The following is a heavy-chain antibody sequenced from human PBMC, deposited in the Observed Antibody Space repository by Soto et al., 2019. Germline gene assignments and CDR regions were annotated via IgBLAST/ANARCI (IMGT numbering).Heavy chain of an antibody. D-gene: IGHD3-3*01. CDR2: IYLSGFT. CDR3: ARGRLADYSSGYLYYTDC. J-gene: IGHJ4*02. CDR1: GYSITSSKHY. V-gene: IGHV4-30-4*08. Sequence: SETLSLTCTVSGYSITSSKHYWIWIRQHPGKGLEWIGYIYLSGFTYSTPSLKSRVNMSLDTSKNQFSLKLSSVTAADTAVYYCARGRLADYSSGYLYYTDCWGMGTLVTVSS.